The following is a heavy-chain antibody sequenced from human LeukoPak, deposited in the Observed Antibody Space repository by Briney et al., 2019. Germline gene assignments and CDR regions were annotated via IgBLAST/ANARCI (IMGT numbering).Heavy chain of an antibody. V-gene: IGHV1-24*01. CDR1: GYTLTELS. D-gene: IGHD6-13*01. Sequence: ASVKVSCKVSGYTLTELSMHWVRQAPGKGLEWMGGFDPEDGETIYAQKFQGRVTMTEDTSTDTAYMELSSLRSEDTAVYYCATETRSAAGPCDAFDIWGQGTMVTVSS. CDR2: FDPEDGET. J-gene: IGHJ3*02. CDR3: ATETRSAAGPCDAFDI.